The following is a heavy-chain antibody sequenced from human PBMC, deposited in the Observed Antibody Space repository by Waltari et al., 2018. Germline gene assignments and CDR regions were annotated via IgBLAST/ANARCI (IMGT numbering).Heavy chain of an antibody. D-gene: IGHD7-27*01. CDR1: GYSISSGYY. V-gene: IGHV4-38-2*02. CDR2: IYHSGST. CDR3: ARDVNWGGWFDP. J-gene: IGHJ5*02. Sequence: QVQLQESGPGLVKPSETLSLTCAVSGYSISSGYYWGWIRQPPGKGLEWIGSIYHSGSTYYNPSRKSRVTISVDTAKNQFSLKLSSGTAADTAVYYCARDVNWGGWFDPWGQGTLVTVSS.